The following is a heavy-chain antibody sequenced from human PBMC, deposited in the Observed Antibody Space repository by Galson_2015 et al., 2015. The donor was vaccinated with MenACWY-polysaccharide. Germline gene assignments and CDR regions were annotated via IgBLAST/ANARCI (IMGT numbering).Heavy chain of an antibody. Sequence: SLRLSCAASGFTFSNYWMSWVRQAPGKGLEWVANIKQDGSAEYYVDSVRGRFTISRDNAKNSVYLQMSSLRAEDTAVYYCARDYWDDYWGQGTLVTVSS. CDR1: GFTFSNYW. CDR3: ARDYWDDY. J-gene: IGHJ4*02. CDR2: IKQDGSAE. V-gene: IGHV3-7*01. D-gene: IGHD2-8*02.